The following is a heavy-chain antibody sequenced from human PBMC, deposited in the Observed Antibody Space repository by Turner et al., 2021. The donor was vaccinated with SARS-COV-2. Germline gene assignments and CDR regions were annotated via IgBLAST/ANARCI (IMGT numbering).Heavy chain of an antibody. CDR3: ARDVLVAAGYAMDV. J-gene: IGHJ6*02. Sequence: QVQLVESGGGGVQPGRSLRLSCAASGFTFSSYGMHWVRQAPGKGLEWVAVIWYDGRNKYYADSVKGRFTISRDNSKNTLYLQMNSLRAEDTAVYYCARDVLVAAGYAMDVWGQGTTVTVSS. CDR2: IWYDGRNK. V-gene: IGHV3-33*01. D-gene: IGHD2-15*01. CDR1: GFTFSSYG.